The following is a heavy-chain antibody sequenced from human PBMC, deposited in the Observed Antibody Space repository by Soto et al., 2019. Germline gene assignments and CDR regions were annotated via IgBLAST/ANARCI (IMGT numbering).Heavy chain of an antibody. V-gene: IGHV3-9*01. CDR2: ISWNSGSI. CDR3: VRDTSSGWHLKDH. Sequence: DVDLVESGGGLAQPGRSLRLSCVASGFTFDDHGMHWVRQIPGRGLEWVSGISWNSGSICYAESVKGRFTIFRDNAKNSLYLEMNSLRQEDTALYYCVRDTSSGWHLKDHWGQGVQVSVSS. D-gene: IGHD3-9*01. CDR1: GFTFDDHG. J-gene: IGHJ4*02.